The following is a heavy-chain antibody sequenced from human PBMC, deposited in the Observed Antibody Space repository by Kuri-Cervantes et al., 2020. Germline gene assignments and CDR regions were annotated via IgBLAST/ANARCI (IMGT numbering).Heavy chain of an antibody. CDR1: DDSINKYY. V-gene: IGHV4-4*07. D-gene: IGHD3-10*01. CDR2: IYLSGDS. J-gene: IGHJ6*03. Sequence: SETLSLTCTVSDDSINKYYYNWIRQSAGKGLEWIGRIYLSGDSNYNPSLKSRVTISVDESKSQVSLRLNSVTAADTAVYYCARGRSVSTSSYHYYFMDVWGKGTTVTVSS. CDR3: ARGRSVSTSSYHYYFMDV.